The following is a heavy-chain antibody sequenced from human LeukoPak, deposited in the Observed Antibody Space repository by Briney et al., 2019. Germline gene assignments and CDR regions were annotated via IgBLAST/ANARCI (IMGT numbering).Heavy chain of an antibody. CDR2: IHPSGST. V-gene: IGHV4-4*07. D-gene: IGHD3-10*01. CDR3: ARGGSSAFDI. Sequence: SETLSLTCTVSGGSISSYYWSWIRQPAGKGLEWIGRIHPSGSTNYNPSLKSRVTLSVDTSKNQFSLKLSSVTAADTAVYYCARGGSSAFDIWGQGTMVTVSS. J-gene: IGHJ3*02. CDR1: GGSISSYY.